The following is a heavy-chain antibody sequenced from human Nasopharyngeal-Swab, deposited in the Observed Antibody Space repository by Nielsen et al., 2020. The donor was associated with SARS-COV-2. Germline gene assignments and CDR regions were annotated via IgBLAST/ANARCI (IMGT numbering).Heavy chain of an antibody. V-gene: IGHV3-23*01. J-gene: IGHJ4*02. D-gene: IGHD2-15*01. CDR2: ISGSGSNT. CDR3: ARDRFGGCSGGSCYYSSPDY. CDR1: GFTFSSYA. Sequence: GESLKISCAASGFTFSSYAMSWVRQAPGKGLEWISTISGSGSNTYYADSVKGRFTISRDNSKNTLYLQMNSLRAEDTAVYYCARDRFGGCSGGSCYYSSPDYWGQGTLVTVSS.